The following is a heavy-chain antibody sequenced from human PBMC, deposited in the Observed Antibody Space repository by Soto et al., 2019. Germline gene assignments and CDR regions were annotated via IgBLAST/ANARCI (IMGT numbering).Heavy chain of an antibody. CDR3: ARDLNIAAAGVADY. J-gene: IGHJ4*02. CDR2: MNPNSGNT. Sequence: GASVKVSCKASGYTFTSYDINWVRQATGQGLEWMGWMNPNSGNTAYAQKFQGRVTMTRNTSISTAYMELSSLRSDDTAVYYCARDLNIAAAGVADYWGQGTLVTVSS. D-gene: IGHD6-13*01. CDR1: GYTFTSYD. V-gene: IGHV1-8*01.